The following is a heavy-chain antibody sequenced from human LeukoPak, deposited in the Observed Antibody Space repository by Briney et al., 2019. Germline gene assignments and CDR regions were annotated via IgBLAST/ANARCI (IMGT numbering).Heavy chain of an antibody. Sequence: SETLSLTCAVSGGSIRGYYWSWVRQSPGKGLEWIGDINQNAGTDYNPSLKSRVTMSIDSSKNQISLNVTAATAADTAIYYCARGRTRLSWLDPWGQGTLVTVSA. CDR1: GGSIRGYY. V-gene: IGHV4-34*01. CDR2: INQNAGT. J-gene: IGHJ5*02. D-gene: IGHD6-6*01. CDR3: ARGRTRLSWLDP.